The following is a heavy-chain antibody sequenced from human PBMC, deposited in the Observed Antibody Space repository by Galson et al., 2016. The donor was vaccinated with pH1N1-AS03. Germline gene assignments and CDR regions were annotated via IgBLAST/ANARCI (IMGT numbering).Heavy chain of an antibody. D-gene: IGHD1-1*01. CDR2: INQDGSEK. CDR1: GFTFTNYW. V-gene: IGHV3-7*03. CDR3: ADGTVA. Sequence: SLRLSCAASGFTFTNYWMTWVRQAPGKGLEYVANINQDGSEKFYVDSVKGRFAISRDNAKNSLFLQMNSLGVEDTAMYYCADGTVAWGQGTLVTVSS. J-gene: IGHJ5*02.